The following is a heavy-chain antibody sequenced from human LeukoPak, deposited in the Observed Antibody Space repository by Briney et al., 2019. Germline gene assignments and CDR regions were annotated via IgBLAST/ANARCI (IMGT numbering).Heavy chain of an antibody. CDR2: IRSAANNYAT. CDR3: TRRGDKHYDSSGGDF. Sequence: GGSLRLSCAVSGFTFSGSAMHWVRQASGKGLEWVGRIRSAANNYATAYAASLTGRFTISRDDSKNTAYLQMNSLETEDTAVYCTRRGDKHYDSSGGDFWGQGTLVTVSS. D-gene: IGHD3-22*01. V-gene: IGHV3-73*01. CDR1: GFTFSGSA. J-gene: IGHJ4*02.